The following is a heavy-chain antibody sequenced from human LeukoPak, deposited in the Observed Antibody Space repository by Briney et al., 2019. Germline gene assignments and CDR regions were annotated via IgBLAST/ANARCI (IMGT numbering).Heavy chain of an antibody. CDR1: GGSFSGYY. V-gene: IGHV4-34*01. Sequence: SETLSLTCAVYGGSFSGYYWSWIRQPPRKGLEWIGEINHRGSTNYNPSLKSRVTISVDTSKNQFSLKLTSVTVADTAVYYCARIGQLDRHFDYWGQGTLVTVSS. CDR3: ARIGQLDRHFDY. D-gene: IGHD1-1*01. J-gene: IGHJ4*02. CDR2: INHRGST.